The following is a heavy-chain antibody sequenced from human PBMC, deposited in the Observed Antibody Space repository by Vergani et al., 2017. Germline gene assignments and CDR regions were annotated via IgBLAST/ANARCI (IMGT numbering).Heavy chain of an antibody. CDR2: TWYEGNNN. J-gene: IGHJ4*02. D-gene: IGHD3-10*01. V-gene: IGHV3-33*06. Sequence: QVQLVESGGGVVQPGRSLRLSCIPSSFKLGDYGMHWVRQAPGGGLEWVAMTWYEGNNNYYADSVKGRFTISRDNFKNTLSLQMNSLRPEDTALYFCANIPGVWFGDREGGFDYWGLGTLVTVSS. CDR1: SFKLGDYG. CDR3: ANIPGVWFGDREGGFDY.